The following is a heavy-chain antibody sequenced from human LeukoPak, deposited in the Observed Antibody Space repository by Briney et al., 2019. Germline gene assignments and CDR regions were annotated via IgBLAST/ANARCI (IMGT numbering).Heavy chain of an antibody. Sequence: SETLSLTCTVSGGSISSYYWGWIRQPPGKGLEWIGYIYYSGSTNYNPSLKSRVTISADTSKNQFSLKLSSVTAADTAVYYCAGNYYGSGSYYSEDRYWGQGTLVTVSS. CDR3: AGNYYGSGSYYSEDRY. D-gene: IGHD3-10*01. CDR1: GGSISSYY. J-gene: IGHJ4*02. V-gene: IGHV4-59*08. CDR2: IYYSGST.